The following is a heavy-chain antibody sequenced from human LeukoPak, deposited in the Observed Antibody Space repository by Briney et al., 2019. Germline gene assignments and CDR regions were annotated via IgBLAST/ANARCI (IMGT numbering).Heavy chain of an antibody. CDR1: GGSFSGYY. J-gene: IGHJ4*02. Sequence: SETLSLTCAVYGGSFSGYYWSWIRQPPGKGLEWIGEINHSGSTNYNPSLKSRVTISVDTSKNQFSLKLSSVTAADTAVYYCARGIEGIAVAGDYWGQGTLVTVSS. D-gene: IGHD6-19*01. CDR3: ARGIEGIAVAGDY. V-gene: IGHV4-34*01. CDR2: INHSGST.